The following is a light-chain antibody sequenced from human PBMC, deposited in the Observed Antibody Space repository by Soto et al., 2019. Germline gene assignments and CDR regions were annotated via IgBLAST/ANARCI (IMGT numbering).Light chain of an antibody. CDR2: DAA. CDR1: QDIKHN. Sequence: IEMTQSPSALSASAGDRVTITCQASQDIKHNVIWYQQKPGRAPKLLIYDAASLGTGVSSRFSGSGSGTHFTLTISSLQPEDVATYYCQQFDSVPCTFGQGTKLEIK. J-gene: IGKJ2*02. V-gene: IGKV1-33*01. CDR3: QQFDSVPCT.